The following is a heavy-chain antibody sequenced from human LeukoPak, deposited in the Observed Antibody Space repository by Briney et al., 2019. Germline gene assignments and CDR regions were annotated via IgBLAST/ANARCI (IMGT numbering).Heavy chain of an antibody. Sequence: GGSLRLSCEVSGFTFWMSWVRQAPGKGLEWVAIISYDGGETYYVDSVKGRFTLSRDNAKSSVYLQMNSLSAEDAALYYCARDKPRGSYDGSIFDSWGQGTLVTASS. V-gene: IGHV3-7*01. J-gene: IGHJ4*02. CDR2: ISYDGGET. CDR3: ARDKPRGSYDGSIFDS. CDR1: GFTFW. D-gene: IGHD3-16*01.